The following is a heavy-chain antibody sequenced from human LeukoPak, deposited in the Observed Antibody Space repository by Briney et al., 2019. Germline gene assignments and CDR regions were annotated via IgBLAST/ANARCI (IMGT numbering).Heavy chain of an antibody. Sequence: PGGSLRLSCAASGFTFSSYSMNCFRQAPGKGLEWGSYIRSSSSTIYYADSVKGRFTISRNNAKNSLYLQMHSLRAEDTAVYYCARGSSGWFDYWGQGTLVTVSS. J-gene: IGHJ4*02. CDR3: ARGSSGWFDY. CDR1: GFTFSSYS. V-gene: IGHV3-48*01. CDR2: IRSSSSTI. D-gene: IGHD6-19*01.